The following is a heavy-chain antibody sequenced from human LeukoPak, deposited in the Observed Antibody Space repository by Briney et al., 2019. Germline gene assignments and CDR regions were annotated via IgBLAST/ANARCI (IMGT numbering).Heavy chain of an antibody. D-gene: IGHD1-26*01. J-gene: IGHJ4*02. CDR3: ARDSYGIVGVPGLDY. Sequence: PGRSLRLSCAASGFTFSSYGMHWVRQAPGKGLEWVAVIWYDGSNKYYADSVKGRFTISRDNPKNTLYLQMNSLRPEDTAVYYCARDSYGIVGVPGLDYWGQGTLVTVSS. CDR2: IWYDGSNK. CDR1: GFTFSSYG. V-gene: IGHV3-33*01.